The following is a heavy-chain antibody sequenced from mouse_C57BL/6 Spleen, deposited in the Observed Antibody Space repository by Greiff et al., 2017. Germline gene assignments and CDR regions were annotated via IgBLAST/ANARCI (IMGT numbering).Heavy chain of an antibody. Sequence: EVQGVESGGGLVQPGGSLSLSCAASGFTFTDYYMSWVRQPPGKALEWLGFIRNKANGYTKEYSASVKGRFTISRDNSHSILYLQMNALRAEDSATYYCARLYGNYVWYFDVWGTGTTVTVSA. J-gene: IGHJ1*03. CDR1: GFTFTDYY. D-gene: IGHD2-1*01. V-gene: IGHV7-3*01. CDR2: IRNKANGYTK. CDR3: ARLYGNYVWYFDV.